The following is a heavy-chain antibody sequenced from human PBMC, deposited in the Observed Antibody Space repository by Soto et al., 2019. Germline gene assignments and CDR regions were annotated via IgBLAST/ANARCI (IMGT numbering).Heavy chain of an antibody. CDR1: GGTFSSYA. Sequence: QVQLVQSGAEVKKPGSSVKVSCKASGGTFSSYAISWVRQAPGQGLEWMGGIIPIFGTANYAQKFQGRVTITADESTSTAYMELSSLRSEDTAVYYCARGVGYWDEDFGTVNWFDPWGQGTLVTVSS. V-gene: IGHV1-69*01. CDR2: IIPIFGTA. CDR3: ARGVGYWDEDFGTVNWFDP. J-gene: IGHJ5*02. D-gene: IGHD2-15*01.